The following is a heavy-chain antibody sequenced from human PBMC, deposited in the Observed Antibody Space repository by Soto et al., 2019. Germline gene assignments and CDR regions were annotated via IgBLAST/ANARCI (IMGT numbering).Heavy chain of an antibody. CDR2: TTPDGSQS. V-gene: IGHV3-7*01. J-gene: IGHJ4*02. CDR1: GFTFRRYW. D-gene: IGHD3-16*01. CDR3: LPGGDAST. Sequence: EVQLVESGGGLVQPGGSLRLSCAGSGFTFRRYWVNWVRQAPGKGLEWVASTTPDGSQSFYVDSVKGRFSISRDNGKNSLYLQMNCLRDEDTAGYYCLPGGDASTWGQGTLVTVSS.